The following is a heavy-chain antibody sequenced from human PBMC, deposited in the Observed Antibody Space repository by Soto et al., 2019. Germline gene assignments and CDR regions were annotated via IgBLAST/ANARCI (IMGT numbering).Heavy chain of an antibody. CDR1: GFTFSSYA. CDR3: AKLDGIAAAGSQDY. Sequence: GGSLRLSCAASGFTFSSYAMTWVRQAPGKGLEWVSAISGSGGSTYYADSVKGRFTISRDNSKNTLYLQMNSLRAEDTAVYYCAKLDGIAAAGSQDYWGQGTLVTVSS. D-gene: IGHD6-13*01. V-gene: IGHV3-23*01. J-gene: IGHJ4*02. CDR2: ISGSGGST.